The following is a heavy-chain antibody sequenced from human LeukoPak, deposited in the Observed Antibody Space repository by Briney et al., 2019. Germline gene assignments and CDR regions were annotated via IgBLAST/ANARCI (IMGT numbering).Heavy chain of an antibody. J-gene: IGHJ4*02. CDR2: ISGSGGST. CDR3: AKGRHSSSWYGGDYFDY. CDR1: GFTFSSYA. V-gene: IGHV3-23*01. D-gene: IGHD6-13*01. Sequence: GGSLRLSCAASGFTFSSYAMSWVRQAPGKRLEWVSAISGSGGSTYYADSVKGRLTISRDNSKNTLYLQMNSLRAEDTAVYYCAKGRHSSSWYGGDYFDYWGQGTLVTVSS.